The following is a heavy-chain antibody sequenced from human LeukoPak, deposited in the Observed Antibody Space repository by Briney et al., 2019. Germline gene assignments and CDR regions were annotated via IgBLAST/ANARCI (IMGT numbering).Heavy chain of an antibody. V-gene: IGHV5-51*03. CDR3: ERAGYYDSSGQYYFDY. J-gene: IGHJ4*02. Sequence: PGESLKISCKGSGYSFTSYWIGWLRQMPGKGLEWMGIIYPGDSDTRYSPSFQGQVTISADKSISTAYLQWSSLKASDTAMYYCERAGYYDSSGQYYFDYWGQGTLVTVSS. D-gene: IGHD3-22*01. CDR1: GYSFTSYW. CDR2: IYPGDSDT.